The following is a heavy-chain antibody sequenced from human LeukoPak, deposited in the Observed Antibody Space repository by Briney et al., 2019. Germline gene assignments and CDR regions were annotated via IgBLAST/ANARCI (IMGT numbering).Heavy chain of an antibody. CDR2: IYYSGST. V-gene: IGHV4-59*01. D-gene: IGHD1-1*01. CDR1: GGSFSGYY. Sequence: SETLSLTCAVYGGSFSGYYWSWIRQPPGKGLEWIGYIYYSGSTNYNPSLKSRVTISVDTSKNQSSLKLSSVTAADTAVYYCARVHNWDFDYWGQGTLVTVSS. CDR3: ARVHNWDFDY. J-gene: IGHJ4*02.